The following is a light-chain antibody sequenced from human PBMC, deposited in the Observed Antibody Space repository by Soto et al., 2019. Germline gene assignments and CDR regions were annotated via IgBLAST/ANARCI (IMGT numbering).Light chain of an antibody. CDR1: QSVRNSY. CDR3: QQYGSSPYT. V-gene: IGKV3-20*01. J-gene: IGKJ2*01. CDR2: GAS. Sequence: EILLTQSPGTLSLSPGERATLSCRASQSVRNSYLAWYQQKPGQAPRLLIYGASGRPTGIPDRFSGSGSGTDFTLTISRLEPEDFAVYYCQQYGSSPYTFGRGTKLEI.